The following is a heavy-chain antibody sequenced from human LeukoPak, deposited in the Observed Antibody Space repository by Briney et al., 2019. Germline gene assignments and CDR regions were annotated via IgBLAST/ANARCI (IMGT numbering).Heavy chain of an antibody. D-gene: IGHD4-17*01. Sequence: GGSLRLSCAASGFTFSSYWMIWVRQAPGKGLEWVSYISSSSSTIYYADSVKGRFTISRDNAKNSLYLQMNSLRAEDTAVYYCARDITVTTPAYYYYMDVWGKGTTVTVSS. CDR2: ISSSSSTI. V-gene: IGHV3-48*04. CDR1: GFTFSSYW. J-gene: IGHJ6*03. CDR3: ARDITVTTPAYYYYMDV.